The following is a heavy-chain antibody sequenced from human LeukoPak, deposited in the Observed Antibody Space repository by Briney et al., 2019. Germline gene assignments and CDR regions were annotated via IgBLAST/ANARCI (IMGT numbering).Heavy chain of an antibody. CDR3: TRESGSYHGNDY. V-gene: IGHV1-2*06. Sequence: ASVKVSCKASGYTFTGYYMHWVRQAPGQGLEWMGRINPNNGGTNYAQKFQGRVTMTGDTSISTAYMELSSLRSDDTAVYYCTRESGSYHGNDYWGQGTLVAVSS. D-gene: IGHD1-26*01. CDR2: INPNNGGT. J-gene: IGHJ4*02. CDR1: GYTFTGYY.